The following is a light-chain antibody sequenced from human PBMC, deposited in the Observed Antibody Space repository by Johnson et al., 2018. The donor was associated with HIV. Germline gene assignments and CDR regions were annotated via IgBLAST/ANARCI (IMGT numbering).Light chain of an antibody. CDR1: SANIENNY. CDR3: GTWGGV. Sequence: QSVLTQPPSVSAASGQRVDISCSGGSANIENNYVSWYQQVPGTAPKLLIYDNNRRPSGIPDRFSGSKSGTSATLGITGLQTGDEADYYCGTWGGVFGTGTKVTVL. J-gene: IGLJ1*01. V-gene: IGLV1-51*01. CDR2: DNN.